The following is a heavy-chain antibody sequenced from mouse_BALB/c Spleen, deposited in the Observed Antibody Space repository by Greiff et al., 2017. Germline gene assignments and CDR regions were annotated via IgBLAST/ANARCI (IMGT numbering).Heavy chain of an antibody. V-gene: IGHV1-39*01. D-gene: IGHD1-2*01. CDR2: INPYYGST. CDR1: GYSFTDYI. J-gene: IGHJ4*01. CDR3: ARLLRLFTMDY. Sequence: VQLQQTGPELVKPGASVKISCKASGYSFTDYIMLWVKQSHGKSLEWIGNINPYYGSTSYNLKFKGKATLTVDKSSSTAYMQLNSLTSEDSAVYYCARLLRLFTMDYWGQGTSVTVSS.